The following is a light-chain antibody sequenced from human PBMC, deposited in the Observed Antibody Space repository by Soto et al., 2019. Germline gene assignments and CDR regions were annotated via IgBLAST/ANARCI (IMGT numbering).Light chain of an antibody. V-gene: IGKV3-20*01. CDR3: QQYGSFTYT. J-gene: IGKJ2*01. CDR2: GAS. CDR1: QSVSSSY. Sequence: EIVLTQSPGTLSLSPGERATLSCRASQSVSSSYLAWYQQKPGRAPRLLIYGASIWATGIPDRFSGSGSGTDFTLTIRRLEPEHFAVNYCQQYGSFTYTFGQGTKLEIK.